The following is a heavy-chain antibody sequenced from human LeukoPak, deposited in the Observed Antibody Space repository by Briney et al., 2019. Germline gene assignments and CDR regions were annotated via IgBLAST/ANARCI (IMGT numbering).Heavy chain of an antibody. J-gene: IGHJ5*02. CDR1: GGTFSSYA. CDR2: IIPIFGTA. V-gene: IGHV1-69*05. CDR3: ARGPLRGTPFDP. Sequence: ASVKVSCKASGGTFSSYAISWVRQAPGQGLEWMGGIIPIFGTANYAQKFQGRVTITTDESTSTAYMELSSLRSEDTAVYYCARGPLRGTPFDPWGQGALVTVSS. D-gene: IGHD1-26*01.